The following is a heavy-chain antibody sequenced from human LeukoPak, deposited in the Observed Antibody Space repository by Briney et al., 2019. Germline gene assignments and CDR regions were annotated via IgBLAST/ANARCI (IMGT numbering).Heavy chain of an antibody. CDR1: GYTFTRYD. CDR3: ARGQLTNWFDP. Sequence: ASVKVSCKASGYTFTRYDINWVRQAPGQGLEWMGWISAYNGNTNYAQNLQGRVTMTTDTSTSTAYMELRSLRSDDTAVYYCARGQLTNWFDPWGQGTLVTVSS. CDR2: ISAYNGNT. D-gene: IGHD1-1*01. V-gene: IGHV1-18*01. J-gene: IGHJ5*02.